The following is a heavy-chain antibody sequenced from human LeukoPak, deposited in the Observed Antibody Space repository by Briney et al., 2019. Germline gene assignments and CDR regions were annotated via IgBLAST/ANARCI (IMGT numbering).Heavy chain of an antibody. CDR1: GYSFTNYW. J-gene: IGHJ4*02. CDR2: LNPGDPNI. Sequence: RESLKISCKASGYSFTNYWIGWVRQMPGKGLEWMGMLNPGDPNIAYNPSFQGQVTISADRSISTAYLQWSSLKASDTAMYYCARPRRAERDEDFWGQGTLVTVSS. V-gene: IGHV5-51*01. D-gene: IGHD1-1*01. CDR3: ARPRRAERDEDF.